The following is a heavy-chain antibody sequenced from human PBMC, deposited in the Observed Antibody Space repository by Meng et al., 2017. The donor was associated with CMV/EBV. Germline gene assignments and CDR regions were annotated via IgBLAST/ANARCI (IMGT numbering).Heavy chain of an antibody. J-gene: IGHJ5*02. V-gene: IGHV4-4*07. CDR2: IYTSGST. D-gene: IGHD2-2*01. CDR3: ARDLMNCSSTSCANWFDP. CDR1: GGSIISYS. Sequence: QWRLPTPGPGLVKPSPTLTLTSTVSGGSIISYSWIWIRPPAGKRLECIGRIYTSGSTIYNPSLTSRVTMSVDTSKNQFSLKLSSVTAADTAVYYCARDLMNCSSTSCANWFDPWGQGTLVTVSS.